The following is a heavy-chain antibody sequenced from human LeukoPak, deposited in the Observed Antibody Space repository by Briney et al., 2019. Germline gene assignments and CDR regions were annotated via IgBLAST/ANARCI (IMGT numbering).Heavy chain of an antibody. V-gene: IGHV1-2*06. J-gene: IGHJ4*02. CDR1: GYTFTSYG. CDR2: INPNSGGT. D-gene: IGHD6-19*01. Sequence: ASVTVSCKAPGYTFTSYGISWVRQAPGQGLEWMGRINPNSGGTNYAQKFQGRVTMTRDTSISTAYMELSRLRSDDTAVYYCASIPAGSRIAVAGLGVDYWGQGTLVTVTS. CDR3: ASIPAGSRIAVAGLGVDY.